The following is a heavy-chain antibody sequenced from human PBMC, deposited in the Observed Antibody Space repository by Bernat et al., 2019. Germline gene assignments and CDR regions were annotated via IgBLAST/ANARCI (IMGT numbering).Heavy chain of an antibody. V-gene: IGHV3-30*18. CDR3: AKDGTAYCTGGDCNWFDP. CDR1: GFTVSSTY. Sequence: VQLVESGGDLVQPGGSLRLSCAASGFTVSSTYMSWVRQAPGKGLEWVAVISYDGSNKYYADSVKGRFTISRDNSKNTLYLQMNSLRAEDTAVYYCAKDGTAYCTGGDCNWFDPWGQGTLVTVSS. D-gene: IGHD2-8*02. CDR2: ISYDGSNK. J-gene: IGHJ5*02.